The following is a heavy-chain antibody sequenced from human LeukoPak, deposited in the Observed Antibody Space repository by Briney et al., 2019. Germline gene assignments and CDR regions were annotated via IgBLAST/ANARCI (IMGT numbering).Heavy chain of an antibody. J-gene: IGHJ4*02. Sequence: RASVRVSCKASGNTFTDYYMHWVRQAPGQGLEWMGRINPDSGGTNYAQKFQGRVTMTRDTSISTAYMELSSLRSDDTAVYYCARDWESRGEDYWGQGTLVTVSS. CDR1: GNTFTDYY. V-gene: IGHV1-2*06. CDR2: INPDSGGT. CDR3: ARDWESRGEDY. D-gene: IGHD3-16*01.